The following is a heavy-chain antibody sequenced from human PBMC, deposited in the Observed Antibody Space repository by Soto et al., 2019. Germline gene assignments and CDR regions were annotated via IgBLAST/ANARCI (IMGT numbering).Heavy chain of an antibody. J-gene: IGHJ4*02. V-gene: IGHV3-15*07. CDR3: ASYRDSSGLRRYDY. CDR1: DFILSDAW. D-gene: IGHD3-22*01. Sequence: EVQLEESGGGLIKPGESLTLSCAASDFILSDAWMKWVRQAPGKGLEWVGRIKSKANGGTTDYAAPLKGRFTILRNDSKNTLYLQMNSMQTEAPAMYYCASYRDSSGLRRYDYWGQGALVTVSS. CDR2: IKSKANGGTT.